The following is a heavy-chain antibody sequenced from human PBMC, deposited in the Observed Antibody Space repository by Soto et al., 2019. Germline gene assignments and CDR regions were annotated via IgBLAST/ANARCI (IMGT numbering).Heavy chain of an antibody. CDR3: ARVRLNYAFDI. J-gene: IGHJ3*02. Sequence: GGSLRLSCAASGFTVISNYMSWVRQAPGKGLEWVSVIYSGGSTYYADSVKGRFTISRDNSKNTLYLQMNSLRAEDTAVYYCARVRLNYAFDIWGQGTMVTVSS. D-gene: IGHD1-1*01. CDR2: IYSGGST. V-gene: IGHV3-53*01. CDR1: GFTVISNY.